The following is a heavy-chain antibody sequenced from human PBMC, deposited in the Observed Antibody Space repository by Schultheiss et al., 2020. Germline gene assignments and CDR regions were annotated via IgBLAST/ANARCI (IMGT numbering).Heavy chain of an antibody. D-gene: IGHD4-17*01. J-gene: IGHJ4*02. CDR2: IYYSGST. CDR1: GGSISSGSYY. CDR3: ARASGNYGDYGVDFDY. Sequence: SETLSLTCTVSGGSISSGSYYWSWIRQPPGKGLEWIGYIYYSGSTYYNPSLKSRVTISVDTSKNQFSLKLSSVTAADTAVYYCARASGNYGDYGVDFDYWGQGTLVTVSS. V-gene: IGHV4-61*01.